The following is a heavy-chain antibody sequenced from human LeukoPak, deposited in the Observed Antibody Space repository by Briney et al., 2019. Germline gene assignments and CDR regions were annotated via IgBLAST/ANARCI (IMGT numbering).Heavy chain of an antibody. CDR2: FNAGNGNT. D-gene: IGHD2-2*01. V-gene: IGHV1-3*01. CDR3: ARDPCSSSSCYYNWFDP. Sequence: ASVKVSCKASGYTFTSYAMHWVRQAPGQRLEWMGWFNAGNGNTKYSQKFQGRVTITRDTSASTAYMELSRLRSEDTAVYYCARDPCSSSSCYYNWFDPWGQGTLVTVSS. J-gene: IGHJ5*02. CDR1: GYTFTSYA.